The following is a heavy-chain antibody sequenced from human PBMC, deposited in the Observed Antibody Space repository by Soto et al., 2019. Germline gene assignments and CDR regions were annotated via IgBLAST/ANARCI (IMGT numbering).Heavy chain of an antibody. CDR1: GYTFTGYY. D-gene: IGHD4-17*01. CDR3: ARDHVLELTTSFYYYGMDV. Sequence: ASVKVSCKASGYTFTGYYMHWVRQAPGQGLEWMGWINPDSGGTNYAQKFQGWVTMTRDTSISTAYMELSRLRSDDTAVYYCARDHVLELTTSFYYYGMDVWGQGTTVTVS. J-gene: IGHJ6*02. CDR2: INPDSGGT. V-gene: IGHV1-2*04.